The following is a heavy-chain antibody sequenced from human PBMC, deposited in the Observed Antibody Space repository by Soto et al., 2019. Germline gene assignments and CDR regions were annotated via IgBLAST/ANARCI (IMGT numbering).Heavy chain of an antibody. V-gene: IGHV1-18*01. Sequence: QVQLVQSGAEVKKPGASVKVSCKASGYTFTSYGISWVRQAPGQGLEWMGWISAYNGNTNYAQKLQGRVTMTTDTSSSTAYMELRSLRSDDTAVYYCARVLYYDSSGYLDAFDIWGQGTMVTVSS. CDR2: ISAYNGNT. D-gene: IGHD3-22*01. CDR1: GYTFTSYG. CDR3: ARVLYYDSSGYLDAFDI. J-gene: IGHJ3*02.